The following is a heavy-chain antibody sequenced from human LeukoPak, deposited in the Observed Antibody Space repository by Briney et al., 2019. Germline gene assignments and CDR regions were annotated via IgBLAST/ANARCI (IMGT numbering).Heavy chain of an antibody. D-gene: IGHD2-2*01. CDR3: ARGYCSSTICYPGDY. V-gene: IGHV4-31*03. CDR2: IYYSGST. Sequence: SETLSLTCTVSGGSISSGGYYWSWIRQHPGKGLEWIGYIYYSGSTYYNPSLKSRVTISVDTSKNQFSLKLGSVTAADTAVCYCARGYCSSTICYPGDYWGQGTLVTVSS. J-gene: IGHJ4*02. CDR1: GGSISSGGYY.